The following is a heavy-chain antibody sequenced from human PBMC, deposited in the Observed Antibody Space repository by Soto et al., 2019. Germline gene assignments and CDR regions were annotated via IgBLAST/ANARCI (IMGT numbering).Heavy chain of an antibody. Sequence: PGESLKISCEGSGYSFDTYWIGWVRQMPGKGLEWMGMIYPGDSDTRYSPSFQGQVTISADKSSRTAYLQWSSLKASDTAIYYCARLIGYSYGHLLYGLDVWGQGTTVTVSS. V-gene: IGHV5-51*01. D-gene: IGHD5-18*01. CDR3: ARLIGYSYGHLLYGLDV. CDR2: IYPGDSDT. CDR1: GYSFDTYW. J-gene: IGHJ6*02.